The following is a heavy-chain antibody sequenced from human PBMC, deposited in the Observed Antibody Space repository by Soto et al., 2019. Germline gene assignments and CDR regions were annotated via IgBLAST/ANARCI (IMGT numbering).Heavy chain of an antibody. CDR3: ARGDTMIESNAFDI. J-gene: IGHJ3*02. Sequence: GASVKVSCKASGYTFTSYDSNWVRQATGQGLEWMGWMNPNSGNTGYAQKFQGRVTMTRNTSISTAYMELSSLRSEDTAVYYCARGDTMIESNAFDIWGQGTMVTVSS. CDR1: GYTFTSYD. D-gene: IGHD3-22*01. CDR2: MNPNSGNT. V-gene: IGHV1-8*01.